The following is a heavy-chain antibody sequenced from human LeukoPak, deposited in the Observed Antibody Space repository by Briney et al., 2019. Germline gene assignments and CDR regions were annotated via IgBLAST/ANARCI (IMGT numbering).Heavy chain of an antibody. D-gene: IGHD1-1*01. CDR3: ARAAGTTVED. CDR2: ISGSGDST. CDR1: GFTFSSYA. J-gene: IGHJ4*02. Sequence: PGGSLRLSCAASGFTFSSYAMSWVRQAPGKGLEWVSAISGSGDSTYSTDSVKGRFTISRDNSKNTLYLQMNNLKTEDTAVYYCARAAGTTVEDWGQGTLVTVSS. V-gene: IGHV3-23*01.